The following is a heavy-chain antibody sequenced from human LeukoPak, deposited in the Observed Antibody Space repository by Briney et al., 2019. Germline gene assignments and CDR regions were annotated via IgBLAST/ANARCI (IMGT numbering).Heavy chain of an antibody. D-gene: IGHD4-11*01. Sequence: PGGSLRLSCAASGFTFSSYGMHWVRQAPGKGLEWVAFIRYDGSNKYYADSVKGRFTISRDNSKNTLYLQMNSLRAEDTAVYYCTKPFNTDYSNFYYMDVWGIGTTVTVSS. CDR3: TKPFNTDYSNFYYMDV. J-gene: IGHJ6*03. CDR2: IRYDGSNK. V-gene: IGHV3-30*02. CDR1: GFTFSSYG.